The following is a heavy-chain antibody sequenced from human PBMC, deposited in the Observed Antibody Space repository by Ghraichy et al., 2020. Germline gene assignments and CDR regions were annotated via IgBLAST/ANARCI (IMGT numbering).Heavy chain of an antibody. CDR2: ISSSSSYI. CDR1: GFTFSSYS. V-gene: IGHV3-21*01. J-gene: IGHJ3*02. Sequence: GGSLRLSCAASGFTFSSYSMNWVRQAPGKGLEWVSSISSSSSYIYYADSVKGRFTISRDNAKNSLYLQMNSLRAEDTAVYYCAREEHPDAFDIWGQGTMVTVSS. CDR3: AREEHPDAFDI. D-gene: IGHD1-26*01.